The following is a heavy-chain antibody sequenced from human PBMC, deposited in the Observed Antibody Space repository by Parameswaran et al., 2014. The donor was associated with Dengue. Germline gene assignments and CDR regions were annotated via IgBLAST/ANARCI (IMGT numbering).Heavy chain of an antibody. J-gene: IGHJ5*02. Sequence: PGKGLEWIGSIYHSGSTYYNPSLKSRVTISVDTSKNQFSLKLSSVTAADTAVYYCARAREYYYDSSGYYSNWFDPWGQGTLVTVSS. D-gene: IGHD3-22*01. V-gene: IGHV4-38-2*02. CDR3: ARAREYYYDSSGYYSNWFDP. CDR2: IYHSGST.